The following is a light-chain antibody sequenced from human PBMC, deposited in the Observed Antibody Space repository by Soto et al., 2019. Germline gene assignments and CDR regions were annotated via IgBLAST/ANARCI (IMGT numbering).Light chain of an antibody. Sequence: DIQMTQSPSTLSASVGDRVTITCRASQSISSWLAWYQQKPGKAPKLLIYKGSSLESGVPSRFSGSGSGTEFTLTISSLQPDDFATYYCQQYNSYSPWTFGQGTKVDIK. CDR2: KGS. CDR1: QSISSW. CDR3: QQYNSYSPWT. V-gene: IGKV1-5*03. J-gene: IGKJ1*01.